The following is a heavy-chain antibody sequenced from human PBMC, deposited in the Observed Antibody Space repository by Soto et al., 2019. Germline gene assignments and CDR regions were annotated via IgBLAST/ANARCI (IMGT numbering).Heavy chain of an antibody. Sequence: ASVKVSCKASGYTFTSYAMHWVRQAPGQRLEWMGWINAGNGNTKYSQKFQGRVTITRDTSASTAYMELSSLRSEDTAVYYCALKRYCSSTSCYLFGYWGQGTLVTVSS. J-gene: IGHJ4*02. D-gene: IGHD2-2*01. CDR1: GYTFTSYA. CDR3: ALKRYCSSTSCYLFGY. CDR2: INAGNGNT. V-gene: IGHV1-3*01.